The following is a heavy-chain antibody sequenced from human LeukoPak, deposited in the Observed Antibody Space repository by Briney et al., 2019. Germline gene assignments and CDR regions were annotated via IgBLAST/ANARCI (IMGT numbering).Heavy chain of an antibody. D-gene: IGHD4-11*01. V-gene: IGHV3-30*02. CDR2: IRYDGSNK. J-gene: IGHJ4*02. Sequence: GGALRLSCAACGFTFSSYGIHWVRQAPGPGLEGVAFIRYDGSNKYYADSVKGRFTISRDNSKNTLYLQMNSLRAEDTAVYFCAKDRSYSNYVPFDFDYWGQGTLVTVSS. CDR3: AKDRSYSNYVPFDFDY. CDR1: GFTFSSYG.